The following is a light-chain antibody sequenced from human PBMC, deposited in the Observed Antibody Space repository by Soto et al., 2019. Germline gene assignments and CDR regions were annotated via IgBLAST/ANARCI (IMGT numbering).Light chain of an antibody. V-gene: IGKV4-1*01. J-gene: IGKJ2*01. CDR2: WSS. CDR3: QQYYSIPYT. CDR1: QSVLYTSNNKNY. Sequence: DIVMTQSPDSLAVSLGERATINCKSSQSVLYTSNNKNYLACYQQKPGLTPKLLIYWSSARESGVPRRFSGSGSGTDFTLTISSLQAEDVAVYYCQQYYSIPYTFGKGTKLEVK.